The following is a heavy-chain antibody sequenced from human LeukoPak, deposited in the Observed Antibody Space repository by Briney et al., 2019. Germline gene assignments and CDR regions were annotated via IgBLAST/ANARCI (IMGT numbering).Heavy chain of an antibody. CDR1: GFTFSSYA. CDR2: ISYGGSNK. J-gene: IGHJ4*02. V-gene: IGHV3-30-3*01. D-gene: IGHD6-13*01. Sequence: PGGSLRLSCAASGFTFSSYAMHWVRQAPGKGLEWVAVISYGGSNKYYADSVKGRFTTSRDNSKNTLYLQMNSLRAEDTAVYYCAREESSSSLFDYWGQGTLVTVSS. CDR3: AREESSSSLFDY.